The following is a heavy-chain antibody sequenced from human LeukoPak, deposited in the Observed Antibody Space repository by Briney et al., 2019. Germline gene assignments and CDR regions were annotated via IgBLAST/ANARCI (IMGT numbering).Heavy chain of an antibody. CDR1: GFTFSSYW. V-gene: IGHV3-48*04. CDR3: ARDPGYSSSWYGMDV. CDR2: ISSSGSTI. Sequence: GGSLRLSCAASGFTFSSYWMSWVRQAPGKGLEWVSYISSSGSTIYYADSVKGRFTISRDNAKNSLYLQMNSLRAEDTAVYYCARDPGYSSSWYGMDVWGKGTTVTVPS. D-gene: IGHD6-13*01. J-gene: IGHJ6*04.